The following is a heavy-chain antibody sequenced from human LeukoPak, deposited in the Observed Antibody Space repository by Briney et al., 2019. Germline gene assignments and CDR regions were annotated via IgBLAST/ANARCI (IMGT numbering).Heavy chain of an antibody. CDR3: ATLPYTLAVAGTVLDY. J-gene: IGHJ4*02. CDR2: ISYDGSNK. V-gene: IGHV3-30*04. D-gene: IGHD6-19*01. Sequence: GRSLRLSCAASGFTFSSFAMHWVRQAPGKGLEWVAVISYDGSNKYYADSVKGRFTISRDNSKNTLYLQMNSLRAEDTAVYYCATLPYTLAVAGTVLDYWGQGTLVTVSS. CDR1: GFTFSSFA.